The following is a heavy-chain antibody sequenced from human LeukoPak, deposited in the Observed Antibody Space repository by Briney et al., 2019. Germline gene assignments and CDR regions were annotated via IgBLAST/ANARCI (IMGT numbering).Heavy chain of an antibody. Sequence: GASVKVPCKASGYTFTVFYMHWVRQAPGQGLEWMGWINPNSGGTNYAQKFQGRVTMTRDTSISTVYMELSRLRSDDTAVYYCARSKVYPNDYWGQGTLVTVSS. CDR1: GYTFTVFY. V-gene: IGHV1-2*02. CDR2: INPNSGGT. D-gene: IGHD1-14*01. J-gene: IGHJ4*02. CDR3: ARSKVYPNDY.